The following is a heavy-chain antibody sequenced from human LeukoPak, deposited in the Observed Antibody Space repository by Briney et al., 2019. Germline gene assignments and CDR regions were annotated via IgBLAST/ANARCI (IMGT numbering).Heavy chain of an antibody. CDR3: ASSSPPATVTTTFDY. CDR1: GGTFNNSA. Sequence: VASVKVSCKTSGGTFNNSAISWVRQAPGQGLAWMGGIIPIFGTANYAQKFQGRVTITTDESTSTAYMELSSLRSEDTAVYYCASSSPPATVTTTFDYWGQGTLVTVSS. J-gene: IGHJ4*02. CDR2: IIPIFGTA. D-gene: IGHD4-11*01. V-gene: IGHV1-69*05.